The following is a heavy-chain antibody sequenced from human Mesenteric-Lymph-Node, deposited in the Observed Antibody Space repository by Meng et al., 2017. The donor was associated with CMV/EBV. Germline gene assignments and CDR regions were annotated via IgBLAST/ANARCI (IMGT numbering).Heavy chain of an antibody. CDR1: GFTFSSYW. CDR3: ARAGDTSGSRLGY. V-gene: IGHV3-7*01. D-gene: IGHD1-26*01. J-gene: IGHJ4*02. Sequence: GESLKISCAASGFTFSSYWMSWVRQAPGKGLEWVANIKQDGSEKYYVDSVKGRFTISRDNAKNSLYLQMNSLRDEDTAVYYCARAGDTSGSRLGYWGQGTLVTVSS. CDR2: IKQDGSEK.